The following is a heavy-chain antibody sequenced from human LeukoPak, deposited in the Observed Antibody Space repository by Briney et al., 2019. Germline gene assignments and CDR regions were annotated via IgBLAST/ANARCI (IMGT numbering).Heavy chain of an antibody. V-gene: IGHV4-31*03. CDR2: IYYSGST. D-gene: IGHD2-15*01. CDR3: AREGYCSGGSCYFSSPSHDAFHI. Sequence: PSETLSLTCTVSGGSISSGGYYWSWIRQHPGKGLEWTGYIYYSGSTYYNPSLKSRVTISVDTSKNQFSLKLSSVTAADTAVYYCAREGYCSGGSCYFSSPSHDAFHIWGQGTMVTVSS. J-gene: IGHJ3*02. CDR1: GGSISSGGYY.